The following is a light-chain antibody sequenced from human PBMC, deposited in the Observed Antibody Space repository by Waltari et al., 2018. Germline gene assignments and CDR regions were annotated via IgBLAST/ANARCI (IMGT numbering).Light chain of an antibody. Sequence: SYELTQPPSVSVSPGQTARIPCPGDAFPRQFAYWYQQKPGQAPVLVIYKDTERPSGIPGRFSGSSSGTTVTLTISGGQAEDEADYYCLSADSSGPYLYVFGTGTTVTVL. CDR3: LSADSSGPYLYV. CDR1: AFPRQF. V-gene: IGLV3-25*03. J-gene: IGLJ1*01. CDR2: KDT.